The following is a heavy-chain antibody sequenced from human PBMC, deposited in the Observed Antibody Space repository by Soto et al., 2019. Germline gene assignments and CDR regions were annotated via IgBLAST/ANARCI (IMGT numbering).Heavy chain of an antibody. Sequence: GGSLRLSCAASGFTFSAYAMNWVRQAPGKGLEWVSSIDSTGDSTYSADSVKGRFTLSRDNSKNTLYLQMNSLRAEDTAVYYCAKDRNYPRDQFHYWGQGTLVTVSS. CDR3: AKDRNYPRDQFHY. V-gene: IGHV3-23*01. CDR1: GFTFSAYA. D-gene: IGHD1-7*01. J-gene: IGHJ4*02. CDR2: IDSTGDST.